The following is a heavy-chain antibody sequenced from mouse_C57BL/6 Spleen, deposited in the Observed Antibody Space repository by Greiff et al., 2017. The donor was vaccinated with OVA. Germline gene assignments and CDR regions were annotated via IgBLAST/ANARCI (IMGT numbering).Heavy chain of an antibody. CDR3: VRGGDWGYFDY. V-gene: IGHV10-3*01. Sequence: EVKLVESGGGLVQPKGSLKLSCAASGFTFTTYAMHWVSQAPGQGLEWVARIRSKSSNYATYYADSVKDRFTISRDDSQSMLYLQMINLKTEDTAMDYCVRGGDWGYFDYWGQGTTLTVSS. J-gene: IGHJ2*01. CDR2: IRSKSSNYAT. D-gene: IGHD4-1*01. CDR1: GFTFTTYA.